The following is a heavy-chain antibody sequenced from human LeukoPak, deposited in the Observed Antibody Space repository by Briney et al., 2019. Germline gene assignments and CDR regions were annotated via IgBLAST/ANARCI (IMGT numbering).Heavy chain of an antibody. CDR1: GFKFAKYW. CDR2: INEDGSET. CDR3: ASLWFGGL. D-gene: IGHD3-10*01. V-gene: IGHV3-7*01. Sequence: GGSLGLSCGASGFKFAKYWMTWVRQVPGKGLEWVASINEDGSETYYEDFVEGRFVISRDNAEYSLSLQMNSLRGDDMAVYYCASLWFGGLRGQGALVTVSS. J-gene: IGHJ4*02.